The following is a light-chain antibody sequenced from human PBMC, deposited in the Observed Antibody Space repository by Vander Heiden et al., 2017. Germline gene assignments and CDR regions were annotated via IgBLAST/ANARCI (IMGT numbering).Light chain of an antibody. CDR3: QQRSNLHF. V-gene: IGKV3-11*01. J-gene: IGKJ5*01. CDR2: DAS. CDR1: QSVSSY. Sequence: ELVLTQSPATLSLSPGERATLSCRASQSVSSYLAWYQQKPGQAPRLLIYDASNRATGIPARFSGSGSGTDFTLTISSLEPEDFAVYYCQQRSNLHFFGQGTRLEIK.